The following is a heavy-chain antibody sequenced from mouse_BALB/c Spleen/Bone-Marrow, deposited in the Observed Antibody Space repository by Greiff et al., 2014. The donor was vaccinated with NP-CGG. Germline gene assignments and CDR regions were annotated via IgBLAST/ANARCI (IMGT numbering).Heavy chain of an antibody. V-gene: IGHV1S127*01. CDR3: IRRGYYAMDY. Sequence: QVQLQQSGAELVKPGASVKMSCKASGYTFTSYWMHWVKQRPGQGLEWIGVIDPSDSYTSYNQKFKGKATLTVDTSSSTAYMQLSSLTSEDSAVYYCIRRGYYAMDYWGQGTSVTVSS. J-gene: IGHJ4*01. CDR2: IDPSDSYT. CDR1: GYTFTSYW.